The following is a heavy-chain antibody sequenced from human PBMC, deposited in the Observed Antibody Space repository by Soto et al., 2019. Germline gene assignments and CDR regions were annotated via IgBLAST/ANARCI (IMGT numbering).Heavy chain of an antibody. D-gene: IGHD3-16*01. V-gene: IGHV3-30*04. CDR2: ISFDGRNK. Sequence: QVQLVQSGGGVVQPWGYLRLSCAASGFSVNFYALHWVRQAPGKGLEWVAVISFDGRNKYFADSVRGRSTISKDNSTNTLYLEMNPLRTEDTAVYYCARGTDSIWGHLESWGQGILVTVSS. CDR1: GFSVNFYA. CDR3: ARGTDSIWGHLES. J-gene: IGHJ4*02.